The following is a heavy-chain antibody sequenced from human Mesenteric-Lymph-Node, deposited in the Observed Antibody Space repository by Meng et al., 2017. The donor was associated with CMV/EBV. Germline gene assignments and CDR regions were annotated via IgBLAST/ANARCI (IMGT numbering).Heavy chain of an antibody. CDR3: ARELEQGDYFDY. J-gene: IGHJ4*02. Sequence: SETLSLTCTVSGGSVNSGDYYWTWIRQSPGKGLEWIGYIYNSVSTNYNPSLKSRVTISVDTSKNQFSLKLSSVTAADTAVYYCARELEQGDYFDYWGQGTLVTVSS. D-gene: IGHD1/OR15-1a*01. V-gene: IGHV4-61*08. CDR1: GGSVNSGDYY. CDR2: IYNSVST.